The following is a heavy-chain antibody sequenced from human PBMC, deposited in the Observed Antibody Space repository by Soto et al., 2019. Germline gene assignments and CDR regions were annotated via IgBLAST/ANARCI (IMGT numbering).Heavy chain of an antibody. CDR2: IYYSGST. CDR3: ARLLFGAANWFDP. D-gene: IGHD3-10*01. J-gene: IGHJ5*02. CDR1: GGSISSYY. Sequence: SETLSLTCTVSGGSISSYYWSWIRRPPGKGLEWIGYIYYSGSTNYNPSLKSRVTISVDTSKNQFSLKLSSVTAADTAVYYCARLLFGAANWFDPWGQGPLVTVSS. V-gene: IGHV4-59*01.